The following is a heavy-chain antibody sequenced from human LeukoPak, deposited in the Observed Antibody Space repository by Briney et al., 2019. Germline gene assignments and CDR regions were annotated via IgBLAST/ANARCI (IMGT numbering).Heavy chain of an antibody. J-gene: IGHJ4*02. V-gene: IGHV1-2*02. Sequence: ASVTVSFMSSGYTFTYYYIHWVRPAPAQGIGWMGWINPNNGGTNYAQKFRGSVSMTRDTSISTVYMELSSLRPDDTAVYYCALIGAIDSWGQGTLVTVSS. CDR2: INPNNGGT. CDR3: ALIGAIDS. CDR1: GYTFTYYY.